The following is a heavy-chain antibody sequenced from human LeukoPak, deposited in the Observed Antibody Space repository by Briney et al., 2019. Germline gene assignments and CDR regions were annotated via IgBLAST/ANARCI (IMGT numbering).Heavy chain of an antibody. CDR1: GFTFSSYN. CDR2: ITSSSSYI. D-gene: IGHD1-26*01. Sequence: GGSLRLSCAASGFTFSSYNMNWVRQAPGKGPEWVSSITSSSSYIYYADSVKGRFTISRDNAKNSLYLQMDSLRVEDTAVYYCARDPYSGNYGPYYYYYMDVWGKGTTVTISS. CDR3: ARDPYSGNYGPYYYYYMDV. J-gene: IGHJ6*03. V-gene: IGHV3-21*06.